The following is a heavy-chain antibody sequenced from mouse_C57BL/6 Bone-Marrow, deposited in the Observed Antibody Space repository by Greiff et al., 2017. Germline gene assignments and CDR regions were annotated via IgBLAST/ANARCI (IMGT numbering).Heavy chain of an antibody. D-gene: IGHD2-5*01. V-gene: IGHV1-58*01. CDR1: GYTFTSYG. CDR2: IYIGNGYT. CDR3: VGGDYYSNFPFDY. J-gene: IGHJ2*01. Sequence: VQLQESGAELVRPGSSVKMSCKTSGYTFTSYGINWVKQRPGQGLEWIGYIYIGNGYTEYNEKFKGKATLTSDTSSSTAYMQLSSLTSEDSAIYFCVGGDYYSNFPFDYWGQGTTLTVSA.